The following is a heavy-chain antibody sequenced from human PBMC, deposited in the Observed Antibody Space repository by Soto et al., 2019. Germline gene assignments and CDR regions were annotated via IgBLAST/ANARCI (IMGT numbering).Heavy chain of an antibody. CDR2: IYYSGST. D-gene: IGHD3-9*01. CDR1: GGSITSGTYY. J-gene: IGHJ4*02. V-gene: IGHV4-31*03. Sequence: PSETLSLTCTIYGGSITSGTYYWTWIRQHPGKGLEWIGYIYYSGSTYYNPSLQSRVSISVDTSRNQFSLKLTSVTAADTAVYYCARATGFYGYYFDYWGQGTLVTVS. CDR3: ARATGFYGYYFDY.